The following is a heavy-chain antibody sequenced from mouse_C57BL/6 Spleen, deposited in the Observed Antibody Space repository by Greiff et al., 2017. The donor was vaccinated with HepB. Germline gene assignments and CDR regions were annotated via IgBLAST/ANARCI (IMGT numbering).Heavy chain of an antibody. V-gene: IGHV1-52*01. Sequence: QVQLQQSGAELVRPGSSVKLSCKASGYTFTSYWMHWVKQRPIQGLEWIGNIDPSDSETHYNQKFKDKATLTVDKSSSTAYMQLSSLTSEDSAVYYCARHYGSSPFDYWGQGTLVTVSA. CDR2: IDPSDSET. D-gene: IGHD1-1*01. CDR1: GYTFTSYW. J-gene: IGHJ3*01. CDR3: ARHYGSSPFDY.